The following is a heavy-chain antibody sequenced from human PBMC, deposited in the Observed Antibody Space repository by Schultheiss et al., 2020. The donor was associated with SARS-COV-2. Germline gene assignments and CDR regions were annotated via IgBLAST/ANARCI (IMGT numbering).Heavy chain of an antibody. CDR1: GGSISSSSYY. J-gene: IGHJ6*02. V-gene: IGHV4-39*07. D-gene: IGHD5-12*01. Sequence: GSLRLSCTVSGGSISSSSYYWGWIRQPPGKGLEWIGSIYYSGSTFYNPSLKSRVTMSVDTSKNQFSLKLSSVTAADTAVYYCARDGYATYYYGMDVWGQGTTVTVSS. CDR3: ARDGYATYYYGMDV. CDR2: IYYSGST.